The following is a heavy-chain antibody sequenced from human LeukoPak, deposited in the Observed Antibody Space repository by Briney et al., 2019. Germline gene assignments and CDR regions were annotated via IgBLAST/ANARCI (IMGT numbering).Heavy chain of an antibody. Sequence: VASVKVSCKASGGTFSSYAISWVRQAPGQGLEWMGRIIPIFGTANYAQNFQGRVTITTDESTSTAYMDLSSLRSEDTAVYYCARGPPATCGGDCYGHFDYWGQGTLVTVSS. CDR1: GGTFSSYA. D-gene: IGHD2-21*02. J-gene: IGHJ4*02. CDR2: IIPIFGTA. V-gene: IGHV1-69*05. CDR3: ARGPPATCGGDCYGHFDY.